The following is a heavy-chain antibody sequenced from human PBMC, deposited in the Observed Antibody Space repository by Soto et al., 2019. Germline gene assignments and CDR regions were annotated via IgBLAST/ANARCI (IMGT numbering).Heavy chain of an antibody. CDR2: IYYSGST. Sequence: SETLSLTCTVSGGSISSSSYYWGWIRQPPGKGLEWIGSIYYSGSTYYNPSLKSRVTISVDTSKNQFSLKLSSVTAADTAVYYCARSGGFTMVRGVINYYYYMDVWGKGTTVTVSS. D-gene: IGHD3-10*01. V-gene: IGHV4-39*01. CDR3: ARSGGFTMVRGVINYYYYMDV. J-gene: IGHJ6*03. CDR1: GGSISSSSYY.